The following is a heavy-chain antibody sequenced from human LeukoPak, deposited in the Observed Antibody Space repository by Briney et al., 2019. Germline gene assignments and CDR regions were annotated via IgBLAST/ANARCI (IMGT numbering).Heavy chain of an antibody. V-gene: IGHV4-39*01. D-gene: IGHD1-1*01. CDR2: IYYSGST. CDR1: GGSISSSSYY. CDR3: ARHTLEFDY. J-gene: IGHJ4*02. Sequence: SETLSLTCTVSGGSISSSSYYWGWIRQPPGKGLEWIGSIYYSGSTYYNPSLKSRVTISVDTSKNQFSLKLSSVTAADTAVYYCARHTLEFDYWGQGTLVTVSS.